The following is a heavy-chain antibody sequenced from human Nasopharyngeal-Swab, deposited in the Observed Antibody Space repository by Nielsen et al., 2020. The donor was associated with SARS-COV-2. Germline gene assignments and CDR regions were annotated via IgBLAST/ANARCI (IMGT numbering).Heavy chain of an antibody. J-gene: IGHJ3*02. CDR3: ARDGVVAATDAFDI. D-gene: IGHD2-15*01. CDR2: IYHSGST. V-gene: IGHV4-4*02. Sequence: VRQAPGKGLEWIGEIYHSGSTNYNPSLKSRVTISVDKSKNQFSLKLSSATAADTAVYYCARDGVVAATDAFDIWGQGTMVTVSS.